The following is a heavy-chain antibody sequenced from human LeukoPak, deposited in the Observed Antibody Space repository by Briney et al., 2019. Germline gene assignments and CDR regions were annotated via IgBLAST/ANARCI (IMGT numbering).Heavy chain of an antibody. CDR2: IIPIFGTA. CDR1: RGTFSSYA. V-gene: IGHV1-69*01. J-gene: IGHJ6*03. CDR3: ARDPRDYGENYYYYYMDV. D-gene: IGHD4-17*01. Sequence: SVKVSCKASRGTFSSYAISWVRQAPGQGLEWMGGIIPIFGTANYAQKFQGRVTITADESTSTAYMELSSLRSEDTAVYYCARDPRDYGENYYYYYMDVWGKGTTVTVSS.